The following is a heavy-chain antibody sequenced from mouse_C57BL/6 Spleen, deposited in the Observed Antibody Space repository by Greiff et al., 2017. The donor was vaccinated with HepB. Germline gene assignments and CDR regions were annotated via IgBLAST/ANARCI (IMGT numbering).Heavy chain of an antibody. CDR1: GFNIKNTY. J-gene: IGHJ1*03. V-gene: IGHV14-3*01. Sequence: VHVKQSVAELVRPGASVKLSCTASGFNIKNTYMHWVKQRPEQGLEWIGRIDPANGNTKYAPKFQGKATITADTSSNTAYLQLSSLTSEDTAIYYCARGDSGSSWYFDVWGTGTTVTVSS. CDR2: IDPANGNT. CDR3: ARGDSGSSWYFDV. D-gene: IGHD1-1*01.